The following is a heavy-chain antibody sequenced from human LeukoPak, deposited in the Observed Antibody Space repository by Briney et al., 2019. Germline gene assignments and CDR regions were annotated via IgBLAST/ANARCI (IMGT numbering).Heavy chain of an antibody. Sequence: GGSLRLSCATSEFSFNSHGMHWARQAPGKGLEWVAFIKFHGHETFYADSVEGRFTFSRDNSRNTVYLQMNSLRSEDTAVYYCAREAPICRNADCRTGFDYWAREPWSPSPQ. J-gene: IGHJ4*02. CDR1: EFSFNSHG. CDR2: IKFHGHET. V-gene: IGHV3-30*02. D-gene: IGHD1-1*01. CDR3: AREAPICRNADCRTGFDY.